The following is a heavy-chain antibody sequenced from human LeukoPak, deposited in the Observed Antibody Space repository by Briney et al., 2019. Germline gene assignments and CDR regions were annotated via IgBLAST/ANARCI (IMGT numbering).Heavy chain of an antibody. J-gene: IGHJ4*02. D-gene: IGHD6-19*01. CDR1: GFTFSSYA. V-gene: IGHV3-23*01. Sequence: PGGSLRLSCAASGFTFSSYAMSWVRQAPGKGLEWVSTINGSGDRKYYTDSVKGRFTISRVSSENTLYLQKKSLRADDTAVYYCAKDPYSSPYYGPGYLGQGTLVTVSS. CDR2: INGSGDRK. CDR3: AKDPYSSPYYGPGY.